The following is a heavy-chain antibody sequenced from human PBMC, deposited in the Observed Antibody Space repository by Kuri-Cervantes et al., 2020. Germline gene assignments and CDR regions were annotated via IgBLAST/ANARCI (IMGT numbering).Heavy chain of an antibody. Sequence: GGSLRLPCAASGFTFDDYAMHWVRQAPGKGLEWVSGISWNSGSIGYADSVKGRFTISRDNAKNSLYLQMNSLRAEDTALYYCAKDIGEFIAAAGPSFDYWGQGTLVTVSS. D-gene: IGHD6-13*01. CDR2: ISWNSGSI. CDR3: AKDIGEFIAAAGPSFDY. J-gene: IGHJ4*02. CDR1: GFTFDDYA. V-gene: IGHV3-9*01.